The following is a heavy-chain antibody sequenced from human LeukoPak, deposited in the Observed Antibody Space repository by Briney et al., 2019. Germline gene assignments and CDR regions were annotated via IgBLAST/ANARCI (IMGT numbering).Heavy chain of an antibody. D-gene: IGHD4-17*01. CDR3: ASPYGDYGLVPMDV. CDR2: IYYSGST. CDR1: GGSISSYY. Sequence: SETLSLTCTVSGGSISSYYWSWIRQPPGKGLEWIGYIYYSGSTYYNPSLKSRVTISVDTSKNQFSLKLSSVTAADTAVYYCASPYGDYGLVPMDVWGKGTTVTVSS. J-gene: IGHJ6*03. V-gene: IGHV4-59*12.